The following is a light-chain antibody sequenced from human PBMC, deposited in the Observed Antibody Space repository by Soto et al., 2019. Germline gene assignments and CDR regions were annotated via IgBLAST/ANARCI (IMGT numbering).Light chain of an antibody. CDR1: SSDVVGYNY. J-gene: IGLJ1*01. V-gene: IGLV2-14*01. CDR2: EVS. CDR3: RSYTSSSTYV. Sequence: QSLRTLPASVSGAPGQSSTISCTGTSSDVVGYNYVCSYQQHPGKAPKLMIYEVSNRPSGVSNRFSASKSGNTASLTISGLQAEDEADYYCRSYTSSSTYVFGTGPKVTVL.